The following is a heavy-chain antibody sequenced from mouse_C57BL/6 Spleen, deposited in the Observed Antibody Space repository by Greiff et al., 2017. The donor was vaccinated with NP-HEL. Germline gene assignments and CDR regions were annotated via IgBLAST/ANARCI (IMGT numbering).Heavy chain of an antibody. V-gene: IGHV8-12*01. CDR3: ARSIYYGSSPYYFDY. J-gene: IGHJ2*01. CDR1: GFSLSTSGMG. D-gene: IGHD1-1*01. Sequence: QVTLKESGPGILQSSQTLSLTCSFSGFSLSTSGMGVSWIRQPSGKGLEWLAHIYWDDDKRYNPSLKSRLTISKDTSRNQVFLKITSVDTADTATYYCARSIYYGSSPYYFDYWGQGTTLTVSS. CDR2: IYWDDDK.